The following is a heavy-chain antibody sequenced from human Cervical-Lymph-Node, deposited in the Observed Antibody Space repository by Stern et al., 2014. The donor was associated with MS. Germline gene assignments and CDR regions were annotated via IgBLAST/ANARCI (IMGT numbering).Heavy chain of an antibody. CDR3: ARGAKDCDFWSGDRPGGFDY. CDR1: GYTFTSYG. D-gene: IGHD3-3*01. Sequence: VQLVESGAEVKKPGASVKVSCKASGYTFTSYGINWVRPATGQGLAWMGWMNPNSGKTGYSQNIQGKVTMTRNTSISTAYMELSSLRSEDTALCYGARGAKDCDFWSGDRPGGFDYWGQGTLVTVSS. J-gene: IGHJ4*02. V-gene: IGHV1-8*01. CDR2: MNPNSGKT.